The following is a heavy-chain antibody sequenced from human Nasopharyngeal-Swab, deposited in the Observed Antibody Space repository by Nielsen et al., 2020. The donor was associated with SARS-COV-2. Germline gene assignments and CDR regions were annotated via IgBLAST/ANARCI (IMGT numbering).Heavy chain of an antibody. D-gene: IGHD3-10*01. J-gene: IGHJ3*02. CDR2: ISSSSSYI. V-gene: IGHV3-21*01. Sequence: GESLKISCAASGFTFSSYSMNWVRQAPGKGLEWVSSISSSSSYIYYADSVKDRFTISRDNAKNSLYLQMNSLRAEDTAVYYCARDHVLPDAFDIWGQGTMGTVSS. CDR3: ARDHVLPDAFDI. CDR1: GFTFSSYS.